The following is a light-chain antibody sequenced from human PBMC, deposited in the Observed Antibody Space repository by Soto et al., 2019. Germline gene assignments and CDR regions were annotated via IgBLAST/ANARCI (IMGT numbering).Light chain of an antibody. J-gene: IGKJ3*01. CDR2: KAS. Sequence: DIQMTQSPPTLSASVGDRVTITCRASQSISTWLAWYQQKPGKAPKLLIYKASSLESGVPSRFSGSGSGAEFTLTISGLQPDDFATYYCQQYSNYWAFGPGTKWISN. V-gene: IGKV1-5*03. CDR3: QQYSNYWA. CDR1: QSISTW.